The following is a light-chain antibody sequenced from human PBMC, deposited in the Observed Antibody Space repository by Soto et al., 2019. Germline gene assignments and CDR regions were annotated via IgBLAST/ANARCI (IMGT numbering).Light chain of an antibody. V-gene: IGKV3-20*01. J-gene: IGKJ3*01. CDR3: QQYGASPLFT. CDR1: QTVTNDY. CDR2: GAS. Sequence: EIVLTQSPGTLSLSPGERATLSCRASQTVTNDYLAWYQQKPGQAPRLLIFGASSRATGIPDRFGGSGSGTDFTLTISSLEPDDFAVYYSQQYGASPLFTFGPGTTVDFK.